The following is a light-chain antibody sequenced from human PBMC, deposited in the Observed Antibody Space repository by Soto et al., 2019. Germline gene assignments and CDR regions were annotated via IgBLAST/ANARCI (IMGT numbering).Light chain of an antibody. CDR2: AIS. Sequence: EIVLTQSPGTLSLSPGETAALSCRASQSVSSNYLVWYRQKPGQAPRLLIYAISSRAAGIPDRFSGSGSGTDFTLTITRLEPEDSAVFYCQQHSNSPWTFGHGTRV. J-gene: IGKJ1*01. CDR3: QQHSNSPWT. CDR1: QSVSSNY. V-gene: IGKV3D-20*02.